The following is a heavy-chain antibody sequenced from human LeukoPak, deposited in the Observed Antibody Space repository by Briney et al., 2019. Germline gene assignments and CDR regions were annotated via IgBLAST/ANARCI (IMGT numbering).Heavy chain of an antibody. J-gene: IGHJ4*02. D-gene: IGHD3-22*01. Sequence: GGSLKLSCAASGFTFSGSAIHWVRQASGRGLEWVGRIRSKANNYATAYAVAVKGRFTISRDDSTNTAYLQMNSLKTEDTAVYYCTRRSSDDSSGYYYQWGQGTLVNVSS. CDR2: IRSKANNYAT. V-gene: IGHV3-73*01. CDR3: TRRSSDDSSGYYYQ. CDR1: GFTFSGSA.